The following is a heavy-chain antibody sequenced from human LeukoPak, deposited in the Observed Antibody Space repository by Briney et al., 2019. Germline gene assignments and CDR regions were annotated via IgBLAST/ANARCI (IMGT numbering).Heavy chain of an antibody. CDR3: AKDLRRGAGTIFEY. Sequence: PGGSLRLACAASGFTFGSYAMSWVRQAPGKGLEWVSAISGSGGSTYYADSVKGRFTISRDNSKNTLYLQMNSLRAEDTAVYYCAKDLRRGAGTIFEYWGQGTLVTVSS. CDR2: ISGSGGST. J-gene: IGHJ4*02. D-gene: IGHD6-19*01. V-gene: IGHV3-23*01. CDR1: GFTFGSYA.